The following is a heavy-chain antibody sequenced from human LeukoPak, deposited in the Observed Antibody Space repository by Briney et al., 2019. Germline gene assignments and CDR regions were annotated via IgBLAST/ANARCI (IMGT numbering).Heavy chain of an antibody. Sequence: GGSLRLSCAASGFIFSTYAMRWVRQAPGKVLEWVSVISGGGGSTHYADPVKGRFTISRDNSKNTLYLQMNTLRAEDTAVYYCAKESGYSGYGEFDYWGQGTLVTVSS. J-gene: IGHJ4*02. CDR3: AKESGYSGYGEFDY. D-gene: IGHD5-12*01. CDR1: GFIFSTYA. V-gene: IGHV3-23*01. CDR2: ISGGGGST.